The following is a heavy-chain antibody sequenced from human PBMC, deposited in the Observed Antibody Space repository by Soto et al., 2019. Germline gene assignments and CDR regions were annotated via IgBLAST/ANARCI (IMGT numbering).Heavy chain of an antibody. CDR1: GFTFSTYA. J-gene: IGHJ4*02. V-gene: IGHV3-48*01. CDR3: ARDGYKSGCLKD. CDR2: IIGGSSTI. Sequence: PGGSLRLSCAASGFTFSTYAMSWVRQAPGKGLEWVSDIIGGSSTISYADSVKGRFAISRDSAKSILFLQMDSLRVEDTAVYYCARDGYKSGCLKDWGQGILVTVSS. D-gene: IGHD5-12*01.